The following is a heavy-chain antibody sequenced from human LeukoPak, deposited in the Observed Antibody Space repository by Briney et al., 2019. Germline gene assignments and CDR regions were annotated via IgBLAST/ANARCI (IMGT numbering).Heavy chain of an antibody. D-gene: IGHD2-2*01. CDR1: GDSISLYY. Sequence: PSETLSRTCTVSGDSISLYYWSWIRQPPGKGLEWIGYIYYTGSTKSNPSLKSRVTISVDTSKKQFSLTLSSVTAADTAVYYCARYQLGTMIEYWGQGTLVTVSS. CDR2: IYYTGST. CDR3: ARYQLGTMIEY. V-gene: IGHV4-59*08. J-gene: IGHJ4*02.